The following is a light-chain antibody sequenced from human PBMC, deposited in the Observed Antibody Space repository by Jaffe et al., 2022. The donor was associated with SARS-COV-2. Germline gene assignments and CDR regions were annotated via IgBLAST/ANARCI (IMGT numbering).Light chain of an antibody. Sequence: QSALTQPASVSGSPGQSITISCTGTSSDVGGYNYVSWYQQHSGKAPKVVIYEVNNRPSGVSNRFSGSKSGNTASLTISGLQAEDEADYYCCSYTTSSTLVFGTGTEVTVL. J-gene: IGLJ1*01. V-gene: IGLV2-14*03. CDR1: SSDVGGYNY. CDR2: EVN. CDR3: CSYTTSSTLV.